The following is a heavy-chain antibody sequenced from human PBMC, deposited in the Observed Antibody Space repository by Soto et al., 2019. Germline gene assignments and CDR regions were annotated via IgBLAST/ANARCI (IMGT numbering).Heavy chain of an antibody. Sequence: QVQLQQWGAGLLKPPETLSLTCAVYGGSFSGYSWTWIRQPPGKGLEWIGEINHSGSTNYNPSLKSRVTVXVXXSNNQFSLKLTSVTAADTAVYYCATASFGLHYFDYWGQGTLVTVSS. CDR3: ATASFGLHYFDY. J-gene: IGHJ4*02. D-gene: IGHD3-3*01. CDR2: INHSGST. V-gene: IGHV4-34*01. CDR1: GGSFSGYS.